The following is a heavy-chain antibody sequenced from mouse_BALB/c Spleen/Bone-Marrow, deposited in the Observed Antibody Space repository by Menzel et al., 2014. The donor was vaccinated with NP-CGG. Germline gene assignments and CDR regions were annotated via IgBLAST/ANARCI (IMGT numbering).Heavy chain of an antibody. CDR1: GYTFTNYT. D-gene: IGHD4-1*01. J-gene: IGHJ3*01. CDR3: AREARTGAWFAY. Sequence: VHLVESGAELARPGASVKMSCKASGYTFTNYTMHWIRQRPGQGLEWIGYIVPSSDYTNYNQNFKDKATLAANKSSSTAYMQLNSLTSEDFAVYYCAREARTGAWFAYWGQGTLVTVSA. CDR2: IVPSSDYT. V-gene: IGHV1-4*01.